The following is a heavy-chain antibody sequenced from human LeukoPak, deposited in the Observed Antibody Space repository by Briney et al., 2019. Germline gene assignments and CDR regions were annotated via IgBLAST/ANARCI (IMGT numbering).Heavy chain of an antibody. Sequence: KPSETLSLTCAVSGYSISSGYYWGWLRQPPGEGLEWIGSIYHSGSTYYNPSVKSRVTISVDTSKNQSSLKLSSVTAADTAVYYCARRSLGTIDYWGQGTLVTVSS. CDR1: GYSISSGYY. J-gene: IGHJ4*02. CDR2: IYHSGST. V-gene: IGHV4-38-2*01. D-gene: IGHD3/OR15-3a*01. CDR3: ARRSLGTIDY.